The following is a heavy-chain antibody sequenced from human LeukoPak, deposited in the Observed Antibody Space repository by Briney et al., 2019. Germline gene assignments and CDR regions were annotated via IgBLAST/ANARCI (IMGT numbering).Heavy chain of an antibody. CDR1: GFTFSSYA. CDR2: ISGRGGST. V-gene: IGHV3-23*01. CDR3: AKAACSSTSCPEYFQH. Sequence: GGSLRLSCAASGFTFSSYAMSWVRQAPGKGLEWVSAISGRGGSTYYADSVKGRFTISRDNSKNTLYLQMNSLRAEDTAVYYCAKAACSSTSCPEYFQHWGQGTLVTVPS. D-gene: IGHD2-2*01. J-gene: IGHJ1*01.